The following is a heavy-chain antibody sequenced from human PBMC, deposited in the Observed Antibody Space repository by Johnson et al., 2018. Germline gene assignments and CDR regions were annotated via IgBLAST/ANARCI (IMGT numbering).Heavy chain of an antibody. CDR3: VRGGINHGFDI. CDR2: INSDGSDT. V-gene: IGHV3-74*01. CDR1: GFPFNTYW. J-gene: IGHJ3*02. Sequence: VQLQESGGGLVQPGGSLRLSCAASGFPFNTYWIHWVRQAPGKGLVWVSRINSDGSDTIYADSVKGQFTVSRDNAKSTLYLQMNSLRAEDRAGYYCVRGGINHGFDIWGQWTMVTVSS. D-gene: IGHD3-16*01.